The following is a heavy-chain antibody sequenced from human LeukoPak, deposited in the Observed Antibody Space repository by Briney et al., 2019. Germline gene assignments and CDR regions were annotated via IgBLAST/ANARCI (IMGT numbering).Heavy chain of an antibody. Sequence: GASVKVSCKASGFSFTTLTTYGITWVRRATGQGLEWMGWMNPNSGETAYAQKFRGRVTITRDTSINTAYMELSSLTSDDTAVYYCANTWGVGASFDYWGQGTLVTVSS. D-gene: IGHD1-26*01. J-gene: IGHJ4*02. V-gene: IGHV1-8*03. CDR3: ANTWGVGASFDY. CDR1: GFSFTTLTTYG. CDR2: MNPNSGET.